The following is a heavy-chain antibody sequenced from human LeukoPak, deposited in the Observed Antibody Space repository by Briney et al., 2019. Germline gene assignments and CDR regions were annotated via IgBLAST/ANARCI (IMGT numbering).Heavy chain of an antibody. CDR3: ARDQSAGAQNWFDP. CDR2: ISSSSSYI. CDR1: GFTFSSYS. V-gene: IGHV3-21*01. J-gene: IGHJ5*02. Sequence: GRSLRLSCAASGFTFSSYSMNWVRQAPGKGLEWVSSISSSSSYIYYADSVKGRFTISRDNAKNSLYLQMNSLRAEDTAVYYCARDQSAGAQNWFDPWGQGTLVTVSS. D-gene: IGHD1-26*01.